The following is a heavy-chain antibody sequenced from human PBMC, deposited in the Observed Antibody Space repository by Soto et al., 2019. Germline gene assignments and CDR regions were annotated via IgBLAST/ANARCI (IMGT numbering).Heavy chain of an antibody. CDR3: ARAPTGRYDFWSGSNYYHYGMDV. V-gene: IGHV3-11*06. CDR1: GFTFSDYY. D-gene: IGHD3-3*01. Sequence: GGSLRLSXAVSGFTFSDYYMSWIRQAPGKGLEWLSYISGTGSYTNYADSVKGRFTISRDNAKNSLYLQMNSLRAEDTAMYYCARAPTGRYDFWSGSNYYHYGMDVWGQGTTVTVSS. J-gene: IGHJ6*02. CDR2: ISGTGSYT.